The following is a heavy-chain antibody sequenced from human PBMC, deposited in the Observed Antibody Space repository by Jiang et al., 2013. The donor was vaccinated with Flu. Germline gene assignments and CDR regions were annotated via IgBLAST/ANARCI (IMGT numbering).Heavy chain of an antibody. J-gene: IGHJ4*02. CDR3: ARDNYGSGSYSDYYFDY. Sequence: KFQGRVTMTRDTSISTAYMELSRLRSDDTAVYYCARDNYGSGSYSDYYFDYWGQGTLVTVSS. D-gene: IGHD3-10*01. V-gene: IGHV1-2*02.